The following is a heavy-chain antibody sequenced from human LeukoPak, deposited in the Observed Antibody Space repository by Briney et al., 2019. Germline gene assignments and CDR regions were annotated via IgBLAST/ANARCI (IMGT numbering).Heavy chain of an antibody. Sequence: ASVTVSCKASGGSFSSYAISWVRQAPGQGLEWMGRIIPILGMANYAQKFQGRVTITADKSTSSAYMELSSLRSEDTAVYYCARERFGELLRVPYYFDCWGQGTLVTVSS. CDR1: GGSFSSYA. V-gene: IGHV1-69*04. CDR2: IIPILGMA. J-gene: IGHJ4*02. CDR3: ARERFGELLRVPYYFDC. D-gene: IGHD3-10*01.